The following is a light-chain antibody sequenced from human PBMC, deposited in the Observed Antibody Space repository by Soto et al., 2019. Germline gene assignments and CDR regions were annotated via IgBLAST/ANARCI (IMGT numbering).Light chain of an antibody. CDR1: QNLLYSDGNTY. CDR2: KVS. V-gene: IGKV2-30*01. J-gene: IGKJ2*01. Sequence: DAVMTQSPLSLPVTLGQPASISCKSSQNLLYSDGNTYLNWFQQRPGESPRRLIAKVSNRVSEVLDRFSGSGPGSDFTLKISRVEAEDVGIYYCMQGTHWPYTFGQRTKLEIK. CDR3: MQGTHWPYT.